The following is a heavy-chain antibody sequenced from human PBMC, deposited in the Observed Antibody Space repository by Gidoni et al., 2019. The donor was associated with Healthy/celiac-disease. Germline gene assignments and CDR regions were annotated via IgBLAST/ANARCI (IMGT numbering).Heavy chain of an antibody. CDR1: GGSLSRGGYY. CDR3: ARVRVDTATLGY. V-gene: IGHV4-31*03. J-gene: IGHJ4*02. Sequence: QVQLQESGPGLVKPSQTLSLTCPVPGGSLSRGGYYWSWIRQHPGKGLEWIGYIYYSGSTYYNPSLKSRVTISVDTSKNQFSLKLSSVTAADTAVYYCARVRVDTATLGYWGQGTLVTVSS. D-gene: IGHD5-18*01. CDR2: IYYSGST.